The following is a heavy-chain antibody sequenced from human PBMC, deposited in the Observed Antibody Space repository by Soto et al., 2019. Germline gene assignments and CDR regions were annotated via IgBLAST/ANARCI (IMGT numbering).Heavy chain of an antibody. Sequence: SETLSLTCTVSGGSISSYYWSWIRQPPGKGLEWIGYIYYSGSTNYNPSLKSRVTISVDTSKNQFSLKLSSVTAADTAVYYCARVDYGDSYAGGSSMDVGGKGTRFTFSS. D-gene: IGHD4-17*01. CDR2: IYYSGST. J-gene: IGHJ6*03. CDR1: GGSISSYY. CDR3: ARVDYGDSYAGGSSMDV. V-gene: IGHV4-59*01.